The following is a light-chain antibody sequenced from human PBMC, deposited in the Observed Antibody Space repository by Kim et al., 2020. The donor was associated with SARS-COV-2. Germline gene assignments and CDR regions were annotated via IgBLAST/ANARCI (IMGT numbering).Light chain of an antibody. CDR3: NSRDISGKAL. Sequence: VGVVQTVRITRLGDSLSTLYAIRDKHKPRQAPVLVIYGKNNRPSGIPDRFSGSSSGNTASLTNTGAQAEDETDYDCNSRDISGKALVGGGTQLTVL. CDR2: GKN. V-gene: IGLV3-19*01. J-gene: IGLJ2*01. CDR1: SLSTLY.